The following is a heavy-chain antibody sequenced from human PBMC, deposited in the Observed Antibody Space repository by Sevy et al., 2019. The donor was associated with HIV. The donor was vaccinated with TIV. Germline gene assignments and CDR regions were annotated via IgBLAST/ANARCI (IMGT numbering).Heavy chain of an antibody. CDR2: ISSSGSTI. Sequence: GGSLRLSCAASGFTFSDYYMSWIRQAPGKGLEWVSYISSSGSTIYYADSVKGRFSMSRDNAKNSLYLQMNSLRAEDTAVYYCARGEVNYDSLIPIRTEGGYYYGMDVWGQGTTVTVSS. V-gene: IGHV3-11*04. CDR3: ARGEVNYDSLIPIRTEGGYYYGMDV. J-gene: IGHJ6*02. D-gene: IGHD3-3*01. CDR1: GFTFSDYY.